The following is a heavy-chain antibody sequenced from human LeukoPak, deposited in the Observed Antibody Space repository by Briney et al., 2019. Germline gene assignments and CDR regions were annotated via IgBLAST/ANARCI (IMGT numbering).Heavy chain of an antibody. V-gene: IGHV1-2*06. CDR3: ARGNGITIFGVAENTNDH. Sequence: ASVKVSCKASGYTFTGYYMHWVRQAPGQGLEWMGRINPNSGGTNYAQKFQGRVTMTRDTSISTAYMELSRLRSDDTAVYYCARGNGITIFGVAENTNDHWGQGTLVTVSS. CDR2: INPNSGGT. CDR1: GYTFTGYY. J-gene: IGHJ5*02. D-gene: IGHD3-3*01.